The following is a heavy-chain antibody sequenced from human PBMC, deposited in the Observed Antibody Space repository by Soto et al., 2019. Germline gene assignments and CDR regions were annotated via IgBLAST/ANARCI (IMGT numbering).Heavy chain of an antibody. D-gene: IGHD6-13*01. Sequence: GGSLRLSCAASGFTFSNYAMSWVRQAPGKGLEWVSGISGGGGRTYYADSVKGRCTISRDNSKNTLYLEMNSLRAEDTAVYYCAKDRAAAAPESMDVWGKGTTVTVSS. CDR1: GFTFSNYA. J-gene: IGHJ6*03. V-gene: IGHV3-23*01. CDR2: ISGGGGRT. CDR3: AKDRAAAAPESMDV.